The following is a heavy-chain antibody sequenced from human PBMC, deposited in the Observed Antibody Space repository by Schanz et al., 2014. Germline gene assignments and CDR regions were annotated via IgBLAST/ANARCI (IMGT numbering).Heavy chain of an antibody. D-gene: IGHD3-22*01. CDR3: ARVGRNSNGFTSRFDA. CDR1: GSDIRGFH. V-gene: IGHV4-59*13. J-gene: IGHJ5*02. CDR2: IAYSGST. Sequence: QVQLQESGPGQVRPSETLSLTCTVSGSDIRGFHWSWIRQSPVKGLEWIGYIAYSGSTNYNPSLQSRVTISLDTSQGQYSLRLHSVSSADTAMYFCARVGRNSNGFTSRFDAWGQGTLVAVSS.